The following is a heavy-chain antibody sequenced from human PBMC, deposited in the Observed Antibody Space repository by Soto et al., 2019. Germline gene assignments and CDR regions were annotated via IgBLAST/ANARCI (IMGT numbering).Heavy chain of an antibody. D-gene: IGHD2-2*01. V-gene: IGHV4-34*01. Sequence: SETLSLTCAVYGGSFSGYYWSWIRQPPGKGLEWIGEINHSGSTNYNPSLKSRVTISVDTSKNQFSLKLSSVTAADTAVYYCARVLVVKRSCFDPWGQGTLVTVS. CDR1: GGSFSGYY. J-gene: IGHJ5*02. CDR3: ARVLVVKRSCFDP. CDR2: INHSGST.